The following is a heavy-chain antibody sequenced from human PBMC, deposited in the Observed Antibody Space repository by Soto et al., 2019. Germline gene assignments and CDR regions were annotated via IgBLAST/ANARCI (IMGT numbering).Heavy chain of an antibody. J-gene: IGHJ4*02. CDR3: VKGYWGDF. D-gene: IGHD7-27*01. Sequence: VQLLESGGGLGQPGGSLRLSCAASGFTFRTYDMIWVRQAPGKGLEWVSGIRGRDGTTHYADSVMGRFTISKDTSKNMLFLQIDNLRDDDTALYYCVKGYWGDFWGQGTLVTVSS. CDR1: GFTFRTYD. V-gene: IGHV3-23*01. CDR2: IRGRDGTT.